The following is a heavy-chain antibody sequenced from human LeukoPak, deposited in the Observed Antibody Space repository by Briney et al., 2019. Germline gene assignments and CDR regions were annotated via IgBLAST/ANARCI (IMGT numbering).Heavy chain of an antibody. CDR2: LSETGDTT. CDR3: VKQWVDR. J-gene: IGHJ5*02. CDR1: GFSFSNYA. Sequence: PGGSLRLSCAASGFSFSNYAMNWVRQAPGEGLEWVSSLSETGDTTQYADSVKGRFTISRDNSKNTLYLQMNSLRVEDTALYYCVKQWVDRWGQGTLVTVST. D-gene: IGHD6-19*01. V-gene: IGHV3-23*01.